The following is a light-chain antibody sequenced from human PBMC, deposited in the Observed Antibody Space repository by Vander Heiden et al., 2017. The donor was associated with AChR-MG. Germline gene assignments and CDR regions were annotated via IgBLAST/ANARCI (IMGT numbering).Light chain of an antibody. CDR2: GNT. CDR1: SSNIGAGYD. Sequence: QSVLTQPPSVSGAPGQRVTIPCTGSSSNIGAGYDLHWHKQLPGTAPKPLIYGNTNRPSRVPDRFSGSKSGSSASLAMTGLQAEDEADYYCQSYDSSLSGSKVFGGGTKLTVL. CDR3: QSYDSSLSGSKV. V-gene: IGLV1-40*01. J-gene: IGLJ2*01.